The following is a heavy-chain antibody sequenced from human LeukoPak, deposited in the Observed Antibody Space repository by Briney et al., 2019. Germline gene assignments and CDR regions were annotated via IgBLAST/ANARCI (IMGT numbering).Heavy chain of an antibody. CDR3: AKWLGGYYDSSGYYYEFRHFDY. J-gene: IGHJ4*02. Sequence: ASVKVSCKASGYTFTSYGISWVRQAPGQGLEWMGWISAYNGNTNYAQKLQGRVTMTTDTSTSTAYMELRSLRSDDTAVYYCAKWLGGYYDSSGYYYEFRHFDYCGQGTLVTVSS. CDR2: ISAYNGNT. CDR1: GYTFTSYG. D-gene: IGHD3-22*01. V-gene: IGHV1-18*01.